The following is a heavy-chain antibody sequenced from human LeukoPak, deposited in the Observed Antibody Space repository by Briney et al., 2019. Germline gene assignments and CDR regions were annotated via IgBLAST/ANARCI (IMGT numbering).Heavy chain of an antibody. Sequence: GGSLRLSCAASGFTFSSYGMHWVRQAPGKGLEWVAVISYDGSNKYYADSVKGRFTTSRDNSKNTLYLQMNSLRAEDTALYYCAKDDSSSSWYSGNALDIWGQGTMVTVSS. CDR1: GFTFSSYG. CDR2: ISYDGSNK. D-gene: IGHD6-13*01. V-gene: IGHV3-30*18. CDR3: AKDDSSSSWYSGNALDI. J-gene: IGHJ3*02.